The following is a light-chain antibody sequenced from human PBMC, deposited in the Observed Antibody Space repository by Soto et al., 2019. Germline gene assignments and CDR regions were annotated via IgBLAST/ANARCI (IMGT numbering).Light chain of an antibody. CDR3: QQYSNWPWT. J-gene: IGKJ1*01. V-gene: IGKV3-15*01. Sequence: EIMMTQSPATLSVSPGARATLSCRASQSVSSNFAWFQQKPGQAPRLLIYGASTRATGIPARFSGSGSGTEFTLTISSLQSEDFAVYYCQQYSNWPWTFGQGTKV. CDR2: GAS. CDR1: QSVSSN.